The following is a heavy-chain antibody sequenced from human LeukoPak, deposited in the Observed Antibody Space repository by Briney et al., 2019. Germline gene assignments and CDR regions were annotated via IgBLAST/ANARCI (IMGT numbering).Heavy chain of an antibody. CDR2: IYYSGTT. V-gene: IGHV4-59*08. J-gene: IGHJ4*02. CDR1: GGSMTPYH. D-gene: IGHD6-19*01. CDR3: ARAVSGRFDY. Sequence: SETLSLTCTVSGGSMTPYHWGWIRQPPGQGLEWTGYIYYSGTTNYNPSLNSRVTISVDTSKNQFSLRLSSVTAADTAIYYCARAVSGRFDYWGQGTLVTVSS.